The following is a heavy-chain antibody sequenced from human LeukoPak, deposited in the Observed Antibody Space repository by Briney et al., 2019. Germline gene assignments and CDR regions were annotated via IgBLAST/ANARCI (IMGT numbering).Heavy chain of an antibody. J-gene: IGHJ4*02. D-gene: IGHD6-13*01. V-gene: IGHV4-34*01. CDR2: INHSGST. CDR3: ARGRGSSSWYRYYFDY. CDR1: GGSFSGYY. Sequence: SETLSLTCAVYGGSFSGYYWSWIRQPPGKGLEWIGEINHSGSTNYNPSLKNRVTISVDTSKNQFSLKLSSVTAADTAVYYCARGRGSSSWYRYYFDYWGQGTLVTVSS.